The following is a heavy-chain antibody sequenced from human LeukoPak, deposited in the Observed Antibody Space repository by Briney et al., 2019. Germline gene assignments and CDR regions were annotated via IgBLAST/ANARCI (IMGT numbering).Heavy chain of an antibody. J-gene: IGHJ5*02. D-gene: IGHD2-2*02. Sequence: GGSLRLSCAASGFTFSDYYMSWIRQAPGKGLEWVSYISSSGSTIYYADSAKGRFTISRDNSKDTLFLQLNSLTAADTAMYFCAKASVAIPQYCNSWGQGTLVTVSS. CDR2: ISSSGSTI. CDR3: AKASVAIPQYCNS. V-gene: IGHV3-11*01. CDR1: GFTFSDYY.